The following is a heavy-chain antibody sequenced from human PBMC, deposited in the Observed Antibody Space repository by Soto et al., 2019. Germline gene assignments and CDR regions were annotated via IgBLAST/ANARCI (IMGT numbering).Heavy chain of an antibody. J-gene: IGHJ4*02. CDR2: ISYDGSNK. D-gene: IGHD1-26*01. Sequence: QVPLVESGGGVVQPGRSLRLSCAASGFTFSSYGMHWVRQAPGKGLEWVAVISYDGSNKYYADSVKGRFTISRDNSKNTLYLQMNSLRAEDTAVYYCAKDRRGSYSDYWGQGTLVTVSS. V-gene: IGHV3-30*18. CDR3: AKDRRGSYSDY. CDR1: GFTFSSYG.